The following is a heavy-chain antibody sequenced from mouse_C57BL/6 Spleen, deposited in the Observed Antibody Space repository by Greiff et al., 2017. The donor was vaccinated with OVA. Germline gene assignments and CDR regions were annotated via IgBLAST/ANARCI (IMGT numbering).Heavy chain of an antibody. CDR1: GFTFTDYY. D-gene: IGHD2-5*01. J-gene: IGHJ2*01. CDR3: ATSYSNYDGVDY. V-gene: IGHV7-3*01. CDR2: IRNKANGYTT. Sequence: EVKLVESGGGLVQPGGSLSLSCAASGFTFTDYYMSWVRQPPGKALEWLGFIRNKANGYTTEYSASVKGRFTISRDNSQSILYLQMNALRAEDSATYYCATSYSNYDGVDYWGQGTTLTVSS.